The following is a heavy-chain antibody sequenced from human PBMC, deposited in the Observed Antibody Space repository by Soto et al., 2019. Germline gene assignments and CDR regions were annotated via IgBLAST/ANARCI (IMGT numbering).Heavy chain of an antibody. CDR1: GGSISRGVYS. V-gene: IGHV4-30-2*02. Sequence: PSETLSLTCAVSGGSISRGVYSWSWIRQPPGKGLEWIGYMYHSGSTYYNPSLKSRVTISIDRSKNQFSLKLSSVTAADTAVYYCARSDGRYWGQGTLVTVSS. CDR2: MYHSGST. CDR3: ARSDGRY. J-gene: IGHJ4*02.